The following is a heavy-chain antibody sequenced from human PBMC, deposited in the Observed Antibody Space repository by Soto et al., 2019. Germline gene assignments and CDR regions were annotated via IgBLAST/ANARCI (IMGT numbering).Heavy chain of an antibody. CDR2: SYHSGRS. J-gene: IGHJ4*02. V-gene: IGHV4-30-2*06. CDR3: ARARYYDWCFDH. D-gene: IGHD3-16*01. CDR1: GGSINSAGPT. Sequence: SETLSLPGTVSGGSINSAGPTWGWVRQSPGKGLAWIGDSYHSGRSYYTPCLQSRVTISVDRSTAQFYLTLTSVNAAATSVCFCARARYYDWCFDHWGLGTPVTVSS.